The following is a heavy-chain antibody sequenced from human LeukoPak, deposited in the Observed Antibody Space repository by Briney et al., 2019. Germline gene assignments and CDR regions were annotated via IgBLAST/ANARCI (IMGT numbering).Heavy chain of an antibody. J-gene: IGHJ5*02. D-gene: IGHD2-15*01. CDR1: GFTFSSYS. CDR2: ISTSSSYI. CDR3: ARGADGVSSNSRGWFDP. Sequence: GGSLRLSCTASGFTFSSYSMNWVRQAPGKGLEWVSSISTSSSYIYYADSVKGRFTISRDNARNSLYLQMNTLRAEDTAVYSCARGADGVSSNSRGWFDPWGQGALVTVSS. V-gene: IGHV3-21*01.